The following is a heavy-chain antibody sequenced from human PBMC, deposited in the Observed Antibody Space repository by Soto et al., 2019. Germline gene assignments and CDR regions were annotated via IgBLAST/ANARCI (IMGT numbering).Heavy chain of an antibody. D-gene: IGHD2-15*01. CDR1: GFTFSSYG. CDR2: IWYDGSNK. Sequence: PGGSLRLSCAASGFTFSSYGMHWVRQAPGKGLEWVAVIWYDGSNKYYADSVKGRFTIIRDNSKNTLYLQMNSLRAEDTAVYYCARDSVVIIPDRNWFAPWGQGTLVPGSA. J-gene: IGHJ5*02. V-gene: IGHV3-33*01. CDR3: ARDSVVIIPDRNWFAP.